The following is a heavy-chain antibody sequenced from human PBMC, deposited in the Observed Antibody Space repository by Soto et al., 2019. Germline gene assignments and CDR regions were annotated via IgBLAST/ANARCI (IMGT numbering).Heavy chain of an antibody. D-gene: IGHD6-13*01. CDR3: AQDVGFSNSWYLDY. Sequence: QVQLVESGGGVVQPGRSLRLSCAASGFSFSSYGMHWVRQAPGKGLKWVAVISYDGRNKYYADSVKGRFTISRDNSKSTLYLQMNNLRAEDTAVYYCAQDVGFSNSWYLDYWGQGTLVTVSS. CDR2: ISYDGRNK. CDR1: GFSFSSYG. V-gene: IGHV3-30*18. J-gene: IGHJ4*02.